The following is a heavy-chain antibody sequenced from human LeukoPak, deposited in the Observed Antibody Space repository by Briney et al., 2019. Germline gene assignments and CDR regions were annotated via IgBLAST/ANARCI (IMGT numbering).Heavy chain of an antibody. CDR2: ISAYNGNT. J-gene: IGHJ4*02. CDR1: GYTFTSYG. V-gene: IGHV1-18*01. Sequence: ASVKVSCKASGYTFTSYGISWVRQAPGQGLEWMGWISAYNGNTNYAQKLQGRVTMTTDTSTSTAYMELRSLRSDDTAVYYCAREYCSSTSCHYFDYWGQGTLVTVSS. D-gene: IGHD2-2*01. CDR3: AREYCSSTSCHYFDY.